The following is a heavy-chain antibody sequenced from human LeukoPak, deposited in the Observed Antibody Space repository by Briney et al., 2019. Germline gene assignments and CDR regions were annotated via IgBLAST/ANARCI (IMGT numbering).Heavy chain of an antibody. CDR3: ARESGSGYFAFDI. CDR2: ISGSGGST. Sequence: PGGSLRLSCAASGFTFSSYAMSWVRQAPGKGLEWVSAISGSGGSTYYADSVKGRFTISRDNAKNSLYLQMNSLRAEDTAVYYCARESGSGYFAFDIWGQGTMVTVSS. V-gene: IGHV3-23*01. CDR1: GFTFSSYA. D-gene: IGHD3-22*01. J-gene: IGHJ3*02.